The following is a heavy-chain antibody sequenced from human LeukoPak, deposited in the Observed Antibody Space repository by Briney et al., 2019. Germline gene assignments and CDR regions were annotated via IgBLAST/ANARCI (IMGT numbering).Heavy chain of an antibody. D-gene: IGHD1-26*01. CDR3: AKDISGSGSYYFDF. V-gene: IGHV3-9*01. CDR2: ISWNSGKI. J-gene: IGHJ4*02. Sequence: PGGSLRLSCTASGFTFDDYAMHWVRQAPGKGLEWVSAISWNSGKIGYADSVKGRFTISRDNAQNSLYLQMNSLRAEDTALYYCAKDISGSGSYYFDFWGQGTLDTVSS. CDR1: GFTFDDYA.